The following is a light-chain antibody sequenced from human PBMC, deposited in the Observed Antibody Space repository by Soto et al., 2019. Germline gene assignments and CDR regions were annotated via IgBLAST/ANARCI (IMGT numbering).Light chain of an antibody. CDR2: DAS. Sequence: EIVLTQSPATLSLSPGERATLSCRASQSVSSYLAWYQQKPGQAPRLLIYDASNWATGIPARFSGSGSGTDFTLTISSLEPEDFAVYYCQQRSNWPPTFGPGTKVEIK. V-gene: IGKV3-11*01. J-gene: IGKJ3*01. CDR3: QQRSNWPPT. CDR1: QSVSSY.